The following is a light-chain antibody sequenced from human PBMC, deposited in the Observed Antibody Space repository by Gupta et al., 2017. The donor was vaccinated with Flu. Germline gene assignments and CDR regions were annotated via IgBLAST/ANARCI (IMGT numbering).Light chain of an antibody. Sequence: QSALTQPDSVSGSPGQSITISCTGTSSDVGVYNYVSWYQQPPGNAPKLMIYEVSNRASGVSTRFSVSKSDTAASLTISGLPAEDEAYYYCSSYTSSITLVFGGGTKLTVL. CDR2: EVS. CDR1: SSDVGVYNY. CDR3: SSYTSSITLV. J-gene: IGLJ2*01. V-gene: IGLV2-14*01.